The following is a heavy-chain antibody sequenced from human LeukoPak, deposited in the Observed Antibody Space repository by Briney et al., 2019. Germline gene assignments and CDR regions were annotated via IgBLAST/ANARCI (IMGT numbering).Heavy chain of an antibody. CDR1: GGSISSYY. CDR2: IYYSGSS. J-gene: IGHJ4*02. CDR3: ARGPPAAGTRFDY. V-gene: IGHV4-59*01. Sequence: PSETLSLTCAVSGGSISSYYWSWIRQPPGKGLEWIGYIYYSGSSNYNPSLKSRVTISVDTSKNQFSLKLSSVTAADTAVYYCARGPPAAGTRFDYWGQGTLVTVSS. D-gene: IGHD6-13*01.